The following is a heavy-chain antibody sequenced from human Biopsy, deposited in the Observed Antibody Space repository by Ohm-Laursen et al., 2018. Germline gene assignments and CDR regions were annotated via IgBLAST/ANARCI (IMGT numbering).Heavy chain of an antibody. D-gene: IGHD2-2*02. CDR2: IDVLDYNT. V-gene: IGHV3-23*01. CDR1: GFTFTNYG. CDR3: VRGWGGYNFDS. J-gene: IGHJ4*01. Sequence: SLRLSCAASGFTFTNYGMTWVRQAPGKGLEWVSHIDVLDYNTYYVDSVRGRFTISRDNSKEMVYLQINSLRADDTAVYYCVRGWGGYNFDSWGPGTLVTVSS.